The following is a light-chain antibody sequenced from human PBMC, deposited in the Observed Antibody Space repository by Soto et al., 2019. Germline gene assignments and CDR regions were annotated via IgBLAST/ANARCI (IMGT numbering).Light chain of an antibody. Sequence: DIQMTQSPSTLSASVGDRVTITCRASQSLNNYLAWYQQKPGKAPKLLIYDASSLRSGVPSRFSGYGSGTEFTLTIGSLQPDDFVTYYCQQYSSYSEAFGQGTKVDIK. CDR3: QQYSSYSEA. V-gene: IGKV1-5*01. CDR1: QSLNNY. CDR2: DAS. J-gene: IGKJ1*01.